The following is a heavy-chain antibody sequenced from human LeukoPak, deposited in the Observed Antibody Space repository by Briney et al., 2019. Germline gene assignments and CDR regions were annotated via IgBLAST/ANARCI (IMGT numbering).Heavy chain of an antibody. D-gene: IGHD6-13*01. CDR3: ARDFSGEAAGSAPDY. V-gene: IGHV1-46*01. Sequence: ASVKVSCKASGYTFTSYYMHWVRQAPGQGLEWMGIINPSGGSTSYAQKFQGRVTMTRDTSTSTVYMELSSLRSEDTAVYYCARDFSGEAAGSAPDYWGQGTLVTVSS. J-gene: IGHJ4*02. CDR2: INPSGGST. CDR1: GYTFTSYY.